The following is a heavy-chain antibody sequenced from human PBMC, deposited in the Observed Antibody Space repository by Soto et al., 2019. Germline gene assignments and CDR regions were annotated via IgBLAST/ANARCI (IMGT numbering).Heavy chain of an antibody. J-gene: IGHJ6*02. Sequence: LKISCKGSGYSFTSYWISWVRQMPGKGLEWMGRIDPSDSYTNYSPSFQGHVTISADKSISTAYLQWSSLKASDTAMYYCARQSGFWSGYYPVHPRTYYYYGMDVWGPGTTVTVSS. CDR1: GYSFTSYW. V-gene: IGHV5-10-1*01. D-gene: IGHD3-3*01. CDR2: IDPSDSYT. CDR3: ARQSGFWSGYYPVHPRTYYYYGMDV.